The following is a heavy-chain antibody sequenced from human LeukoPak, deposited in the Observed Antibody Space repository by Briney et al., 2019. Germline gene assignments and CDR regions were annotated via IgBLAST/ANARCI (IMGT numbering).Heavy chain of an antibody. J-gene: IGHJ6*03. V-gene: IGHV1-46*01. CDR2: INPSGGST. CDR3: AREGSSSSSYYYYYMDV. D-gene: IGHD6-6*01. CDR1: GYTFTSYY. Sequence: GASEKVSCKASGYTFTSYYMHWVRQAPGQGLEWMGIINPSGGSTSYAQKFQGRVTMTRDTSTSTVYMELSSLRSEDTAVYYCAREGSSSSSYYYYYMDVWGKGTTVTVSS.